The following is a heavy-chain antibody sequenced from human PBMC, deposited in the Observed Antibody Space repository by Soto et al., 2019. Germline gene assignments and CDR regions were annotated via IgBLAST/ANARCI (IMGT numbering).Heavy chain of an antibody. CDR1: GFSVSINY. CDR2: IYSGGTT. V-gene: IGHV3-66*01. J-gene: IGHJ3*01. D-gene: IGHD4-17*01. CDR3: AGDSTDGDFVDAFDV. Sequence: QLVESGGGLVQPGGSLRLSCAASGFSVSINYVNWVRQAPGKGLEWVSVIYSGGTTHYADSVKGRFTISRDTSKNTLYLQMNSLRVEDTAVYYCAGDSTDGDFVDAFDVWGQGTMVIVSS.